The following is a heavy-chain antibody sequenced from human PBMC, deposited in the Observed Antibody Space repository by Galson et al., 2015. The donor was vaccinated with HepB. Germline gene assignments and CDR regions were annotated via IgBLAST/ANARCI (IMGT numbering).Heavy chain of an antibody. J-gene: IGHJ5*02. CDR1: GLTFSSYN. CDR2: ISRSSDTI. D-gene: IGHD5-18*01. Sequence: SLRLSCAGFGLTFSSYNMNWVRQAPGKGLEWISFISRSSDTIHYADSVKGRFTISRDNAKESLFLQMNSLRAEDTAIYYCARGSYYSDDPIAWGQGTLVTVSS. CDR3: ARGSYYSDDPIA. V-gene: IGHV3-48*01.